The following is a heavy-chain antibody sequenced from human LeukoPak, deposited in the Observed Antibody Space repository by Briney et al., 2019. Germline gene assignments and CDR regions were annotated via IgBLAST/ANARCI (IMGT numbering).Heavy chain of an antibody. D-gene: IGHD1-26*01. CDR1: GGSFSGYY. V-gene: IGHV4-34*01. J-gene: IGHJ3*02. Sequence: TSETLSLTCAVYGGSFSGYYWSWIRQPPGKGLEWIGEINHSGSTNYNPSLKSRVTISVDTSKNQFSLKLSSVTAADTAVYYCASHETGATGAFDIWGQGTMVTVSS. CDR3: ASHETGATGAFDI. CDR2: INHSGST.